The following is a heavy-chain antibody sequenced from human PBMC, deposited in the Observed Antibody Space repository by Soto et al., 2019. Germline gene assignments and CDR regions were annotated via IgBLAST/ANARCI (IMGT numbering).Heavy chain of an antibody. CDR3: ARESEDLTSNFDY. Sequence: GSLRLSCAASGFTVSSNYMSGVRQAPGKGLEWVSVIYSCGSTYYADSVKGRFTISRDNAKNSLYLEMNSLRAEDTAVYYCARESEDLTSNFDYWGQGTLVTVSS. CDR1: GFTVSSNY. CDR2: IYSCGST. J-gene: IGHJ4*02. V-gene: IGHV3-66*03.